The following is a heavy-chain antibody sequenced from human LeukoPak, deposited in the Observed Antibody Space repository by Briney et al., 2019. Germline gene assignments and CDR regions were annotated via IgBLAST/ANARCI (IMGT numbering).Heavy chain of an antibody. CDR3: ARHPDY. V-gene: IGHV3-74*01. J-gene: IGHJ4*02. Sequence: GGSLRLSCAASGFTFSNYWMHWVRQAPGKGLVWVSHINSDGSRTNYAASVKGRFTISRDNAKNTLYLQMNSLRAEDTAVYYCARHPDYWGQGTLVTVSS. CDR2: INSDGSRT. CDR1: GFTFSNYW.